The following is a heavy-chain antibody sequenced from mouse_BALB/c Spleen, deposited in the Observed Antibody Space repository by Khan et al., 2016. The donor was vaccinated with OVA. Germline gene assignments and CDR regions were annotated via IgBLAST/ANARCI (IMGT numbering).Heavy chain of an antibody. V-gene: IGHV1-76*01. CDR3: AREESLDYFVY. D-gene: IGHD6-2*01. CDR2: IYPGTDNT. Sequence: QVQLKQSGAELVRPGASVELSCRTSGYIFTNYWIHWVKQRSGQGLEWIARIYPGTDNTYYNEKLKDKATLTADRSSSTAYMQLSSLKSEDSAVYFCAREESLDYFVYWGQGTTLTVSS. J-gene: IGHJ2*01. CDR1: GYIFTNYW.